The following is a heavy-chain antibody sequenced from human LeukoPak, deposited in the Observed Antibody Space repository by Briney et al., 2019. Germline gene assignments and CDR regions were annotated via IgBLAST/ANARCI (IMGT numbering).Heavy chain of an antibody. CDR1: GGSVSSGSYY. D-gene: IGHD2-8*01. CDR2: IYYSGST. Sequence: SETLSLTCTVSGGSVSSGSYYWSWIRQPPGKGLEGMGYIYYSGSTNYNPSLKSRVTISVDTSKNQFSLKLSSVTAADTAVYYCARDRVGVPVWGQGTLVTVSS. V-gene: IGHV4-61*01. CDR3: ARDRVGVPV. J-gene: IGHJ4*02.